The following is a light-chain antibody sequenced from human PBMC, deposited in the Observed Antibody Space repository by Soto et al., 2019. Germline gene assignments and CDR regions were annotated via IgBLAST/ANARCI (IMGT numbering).Light chain of an antibody. V-gene: IGKV3-11*01. CDR2: DTT. CDR3: QQRGNWPVT. CDR1: QRVKSH. J-gene: IGKJ4*01. Sequence: IVLTQSPATLSLSPGERATLSCRASQRVKSHVAWYQLKPGQSPRLLIFDTTNRATGTPTRFSGSGSGTDFTITISRLEHEDFAVYYCQQRGNWPVTFGGGTKVEI.